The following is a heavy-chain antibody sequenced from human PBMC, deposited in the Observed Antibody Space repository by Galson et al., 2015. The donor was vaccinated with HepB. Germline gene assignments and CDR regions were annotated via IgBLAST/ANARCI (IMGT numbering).Heavy chain of an antibody. D-gene: IGHD2-21*01. CDR3: ARDTAIGYYYGMDV. J-gene: IGHJ6*02. CDR1: GFTFSSYS. Sequence: SLRLSCAASGFTFSSYSMNWVRQAPGKGLEWVSYISSSSSTIYYADSVKGRFTISRDNAKNSLYLQMNSLRAEDTAVYYCARDTAIGYYYGMDVWGQGTTVTVSS. V-gene: IGHV3-48*01. CDR2: ISSSSSTI.